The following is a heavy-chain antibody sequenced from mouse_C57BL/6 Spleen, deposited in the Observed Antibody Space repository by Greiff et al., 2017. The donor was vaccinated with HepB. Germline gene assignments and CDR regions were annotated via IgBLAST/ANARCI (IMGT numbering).Heavy chain of an antibody. CDR1: GFNIKDDY. Sequence: EVQLQESGAELVRPGASVKLSCTASGFNIKDDYMHWVKQRPEQGLEWIGWIDPENGDTEYASKFQGKATITADTSSNTAYLQLSSLTSEDTAVYYCTTTMVTTRGFDYWGQGTTLTVSS. CDR2: IDPENGDT. CDR3: TTTMVTTRGFDY. D-gene: IGHD2-2*01. J-gene: IGHJ2*01. V-gene: IGHV14-4*01.